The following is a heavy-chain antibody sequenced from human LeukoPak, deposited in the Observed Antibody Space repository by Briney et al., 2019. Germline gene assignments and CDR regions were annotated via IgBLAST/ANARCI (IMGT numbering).Heavy chain of an antibody. CDR1: GGSFSGYY. J-gene: IGHJ1*01. V-gene: IGHV4-34*01. CDR3: ASSNQNYASGRYCQH. CDR2: INHSGST. Sequence: SDTLSLTCAVYGGSFSGYYWSWIRQPPGKGLEWIGEINHSGSTNYNPSLKSRVTISVDTSKNQFSLKLSSVTAADTAVCYCASSNQNYASGRYCQHWGQGTLVTVSS. D-gene: IGHD3-10*01.